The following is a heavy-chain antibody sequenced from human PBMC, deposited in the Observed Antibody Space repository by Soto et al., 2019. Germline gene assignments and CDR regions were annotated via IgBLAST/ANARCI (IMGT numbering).Heavy chain of an antibody. J-gene: IGHJ4*02. Sequence: ETLSLTCTVSGGSISSSSYYWGWIRQPPGKGLEWIGSIYYSGSTYYNPSLKSRVTISVDTSKNQFSLKLSSVTAADTAVYYCARLRGQSYWGQGTLVTVSS. CDR2: IYYSGST. CDR1: GGSISSSSYY. D-gene: IGHD5-12*01. CDR3: ARLRGQSY. V-gene: IGHV4-39*01.